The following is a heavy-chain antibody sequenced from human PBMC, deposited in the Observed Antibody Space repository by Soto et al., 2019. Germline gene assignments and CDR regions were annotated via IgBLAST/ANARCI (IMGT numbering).Heavy chain of an antibody. CDR1: GFTFSSYG. CDR2: IWYDGSNK. J-gene: IGHJ4*02. Sequence: QVQLVESGGGVVQPGRSLRLSCAASGFTFSSYGMHWVRQAPGKGLEWVAVIWYDGSNKYYADSVKGRFTISRDNSKNTLYLQMNSLRAEDTAVYYSARDLTTVAADGLLDYWGQGTLVTVSS. D-gene: IGHD6-19*01. V-gene: IGHV3-33*01. CDR3: ARDLTTVAADGLLDY.